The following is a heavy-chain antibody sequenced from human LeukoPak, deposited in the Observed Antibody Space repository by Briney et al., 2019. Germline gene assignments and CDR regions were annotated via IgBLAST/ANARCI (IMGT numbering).Heavy chain of an antibody. Sequence: PSETLSLTCAVSGYSISSGYYWGWIRQPPGKGLEWIGSIYHSGSTYYNPSLKSRVTISVDTSKNQFSLKLSSVTATDTAVYYCWRVTAYSSEKYFDSWGQGTLVTVSS. V-gene: IGHV4-38-2*01. CDR1: GYSISSGYY. CDR3: WRVTAYSSEKYFDS. D-gene: IGHD6-25*01. CDR2: IYHSGST. J-gene: IGHJ4*02.